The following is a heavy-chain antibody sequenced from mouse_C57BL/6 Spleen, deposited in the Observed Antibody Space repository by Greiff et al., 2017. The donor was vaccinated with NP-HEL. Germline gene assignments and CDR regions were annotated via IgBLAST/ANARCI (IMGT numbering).Heavy chain of an antibody. V-gene: IGHV1-72*01. J-gene: IGHJ1*03. CDR2: IDPNSGGT. CDR1: GYTFTSYW. CDR3: AREDYGSSSNWYFDV. D-gene: IGHD1-1*01. Sequence: QVQLKQPGAELVKPGASVKLSCKASGYTFTSYWMHWVKQRPGRGLEWIGRIDPNSGGTKYNEKFKSKATLTVDKPSSTAYMQLSSLTSEDSAVYYCAREDYGSSSNWYFDVWGTGTTVTVSS.